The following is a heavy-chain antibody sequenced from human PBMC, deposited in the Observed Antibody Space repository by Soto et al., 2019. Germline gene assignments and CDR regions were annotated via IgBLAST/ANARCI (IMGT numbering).Heavy chain of an antibody. CDR1: GGTLSTYA. CDR3: ARHSGPQFYYYAMDV. CDR2: IVPVFATP. J-gene: IGHJ6*02. Sequence: KVSCKAPGGTLSTYAMSWVRQAPGQGLEWMGGIVPVFATPTYAQRFQGRVTITADESTNTAYMELSSLRSEDTAVYYCARHSGPQFYYYAMDVWGQGTTVTVSS. D-gene: IGHD2-8*02. V-gene: IGHV1-69*01.